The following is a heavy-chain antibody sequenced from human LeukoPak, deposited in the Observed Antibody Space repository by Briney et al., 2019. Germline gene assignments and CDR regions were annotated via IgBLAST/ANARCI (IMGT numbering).Heavy chain of an antibody. CDR1: GGSFSGYY. CDR3: ARGPNYGGNSKDFDY. Sequence: SETLSLTCAVYGGSFSGYYWSWIRQPPGKGLEWIGEINHSGSTNYNPSLKSRVTISVDTSKNQFSLRLSSVTAADTAVYYCARGPNYGGNSKDFDYWGQGTLVTVSS. J-gene: IGHJ4*02. V-gene: IGHV4-34*01. D-gene: IGHD4-23*01. CDR2: INHSGST.